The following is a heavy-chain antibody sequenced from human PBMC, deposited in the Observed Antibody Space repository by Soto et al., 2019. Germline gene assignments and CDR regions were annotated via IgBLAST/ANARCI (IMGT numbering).Heavy chain of an antibody. J-gene: IGHJ4*02. CDR2: ISAYNGNT. CDR1: GYTSTNYG. Sequence: QVQLVQSGAEVKKPGASVKVSCKASGYTSTNYGISWVRQAPGQGLEWMGWISAYNGNTDYAHKLQGRVTMTTDTSTGTAYMELRSLISDDTAVYYCASGGSLRAAGNFDYWGQGTLVTVSS. CDR3: ASGGSLRAAGNFDY. D-gene: IGHD6-13*01. V-gene: IGHV1-18*01.